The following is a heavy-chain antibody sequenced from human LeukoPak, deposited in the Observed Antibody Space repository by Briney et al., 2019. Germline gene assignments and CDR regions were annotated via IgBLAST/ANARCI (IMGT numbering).Heavy chain of an antibody. D-gene: IGHD5-18*01. Sequence: PGGSLRLSCAASGFTFSSYAMHWVRQAPGKGLEWVAVISYDGSNKYYADSVKGRFTISRDNSKNTLYLQMNSLRAEDTAVYYCARDHGYSYGYDYWGQGTLVTVSS. CDR3: ARDHGYSYGYDY. CDR1: GFTFSSYA. CDR2: ISYDGSNK. V-gene: IGHV3-30-3*01. J-gene: IGHJ4*02.